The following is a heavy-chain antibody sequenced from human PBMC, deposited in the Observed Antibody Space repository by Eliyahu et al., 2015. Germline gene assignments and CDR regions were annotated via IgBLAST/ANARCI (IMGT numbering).Heavy chain of an antibody. V-gene: IGHV4-34*01. D-gene: IGHD5-12*01. Sequence: QVQLQQWGAGLLKPSETLSLTCAVYGGSFSGYYWSWIRQPPGKGLEWIGGNNSRWNPHHHPSLKSRVTISVDTSKNQFSLKLSSVTAADTAVYYCARGWLFLDYWGQGTLVTVSS. CDR2: NNSRWNP. CDR1: GGSFSGYY. J-gene: IGHJ4*02. CDR3: ARGWLFLDY.